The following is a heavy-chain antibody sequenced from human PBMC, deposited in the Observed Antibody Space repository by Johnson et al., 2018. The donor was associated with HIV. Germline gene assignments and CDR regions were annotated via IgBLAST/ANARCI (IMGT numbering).Heavy chain of an antibody. CDR1: GFTFSTYA. CDR2: ISGSGDDT. Sequence: VQLVESGGDVVQPGGSLRLSCAASGFTFSTYAMSWVRQAPGKGLEWVSTISGSGDDTYYADSVKGRFTISRDNSKNTLYLHMNSLRAEDTAVYYCAKWRYSSGWFSASDAFDIWGKGTMVTVSS. V-gene: IGHV3-23*04. CDR3: AKWRYSSGWFSASDAFDI. D-gene: IGHD6-19*01. J-gene: IGHJ3*02.